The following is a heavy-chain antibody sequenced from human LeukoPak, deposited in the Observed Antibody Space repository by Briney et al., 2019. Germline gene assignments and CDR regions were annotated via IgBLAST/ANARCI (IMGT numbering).Heavy chain of an antibody. J-gene: IGHJ3*02. CDR3: ARAISDYDASDI. Sequence: GGSLRLSCAASGFTVSSNYMSWVRQAPAKGLEWVSSLSSSSNFIYYADSVKGRFTISRDNAKNSLYLQMNSLRAEDTAVYYCARAISDYDASDIWGQGTMVTVSS. V-gene: IGHV3-21*01. D-gene: IGHD4-17*01. CDR2: LSSSSNFI. CDR1: GFTVSSNY.